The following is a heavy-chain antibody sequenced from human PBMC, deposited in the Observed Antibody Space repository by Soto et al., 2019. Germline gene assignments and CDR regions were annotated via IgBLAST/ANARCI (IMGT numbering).Heavy chain of an antibody. Sequence: GGSLRLSCAASGFTFSHYYMGWVRQAPGKGLESVGRIRNKANSYFTEYAASVKGRFTVSRDDSNNLLYLQMNSLRAEDTAVYYCTRVFLSNVLKTVDYWGQGALVTVSS. CDR1: GFTFSHYY. CDR3: TRVFLSNVLKTVDY. J-gene: IGHJ4*02. CDR2: IRNKANSYFT. V-gene: IGHV3-72*01. D-gene: IGHD3-3*02.